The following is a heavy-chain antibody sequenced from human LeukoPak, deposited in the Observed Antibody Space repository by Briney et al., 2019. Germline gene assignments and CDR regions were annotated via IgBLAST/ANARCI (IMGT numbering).Heavy chain of an antibody. J-gene: IGHJ4*02. D-gene: IGHD2-2*01. CDR2: INPNSGGT. CDR1: GYTFTGYY. V-gene: IGHV1-2*06. Sequence: ASVKVSCKASGYTFTGYYMHWVRQAPGQGLEWMGRINPNSGGTNYAQKFQGRVTMTRDTSISTAYMELSRLRSDDTAVYYCARGDCSSTGCYYYDSSGVPTQDYWGQGTLVTVSS. CDR3: ARGDCSSTGCYYYDSSGVPTQDY.